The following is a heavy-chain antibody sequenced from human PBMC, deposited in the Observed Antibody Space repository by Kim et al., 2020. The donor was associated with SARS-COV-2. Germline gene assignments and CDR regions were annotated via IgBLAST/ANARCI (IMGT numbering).Heavy chain of an antibody. CDR3: ARDRGESHYIWGSYRYTEPYYFDY. CDR1: GFTFSDYY. D-gene: IGHD3-16*02. V-gene: IGHV3-11*01. CDR2: ISSSGSTI. Sequence: GGSLRLSCAASGFTFSDYYMSWIRQAPGKGLEWVSYISSSGSTIYYADSVKGRFTISRNNAKNSLYLQMNSLRAEDTAVYYCARDRGESHYIWGSYRYTEPYYFDYWGQGTLVTVSS. J-gene: IGHJ4*02.